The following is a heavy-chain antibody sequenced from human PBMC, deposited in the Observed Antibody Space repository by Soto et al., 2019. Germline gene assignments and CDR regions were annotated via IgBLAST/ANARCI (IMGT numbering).Heavy chain of an antibody. J-gene: IGHJ6*02. CDR1: GGSISSYY. V-gene: IGHV4-59*01. D-gene: IGHD3-10*01. CDR2: IYYSGST. Sequence: SETLSLTCTVSGGSISSYYWSWIRQPPGKGLEWIGYIYYSGSTNYNPSLKSRVTISVDTAKNQFSLKLSSVTAADWAVYYCARDLLWFGEFADYYGMDVWGQGTTVTVSS. CDR3: ARDLLWFGEFADYYGMDV.